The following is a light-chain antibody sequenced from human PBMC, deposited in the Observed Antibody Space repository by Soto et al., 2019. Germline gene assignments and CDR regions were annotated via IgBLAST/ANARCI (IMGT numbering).Light chain of an antibody. V-gene: IGKV3-20*01. CDR2: NVS. Sequence: EIVMTQSPATLSVSLGERATLSCRASQSVSSAYLAWYQQKPGQAPRLLIYNVSRRATGIPDRFSGSGSGTDFTLTVSRLEPEDFAVYYCQQYGASPETFGQGTKVDIK. CDR3: QQYGASPET. J-gene: IGKJ1*01. CDR1: QSVSSAY.